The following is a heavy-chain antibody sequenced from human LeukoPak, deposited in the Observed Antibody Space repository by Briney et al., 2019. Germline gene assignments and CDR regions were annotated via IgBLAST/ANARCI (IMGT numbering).Heavy chain of an antibody. D-gene: IGHD5-18*01. V-gene: IGHV4-61*01. CDR3: ARDDRGDTALDY. CDR1: GGSVSSGSNY. Sequence: PSETLSLTCTVCGGSVSSGSNYWSWIPQSPGKGLEWIGYIYYSGRTNYNPSLKSRVTISVDTSKNQFSLKLSSVTAADTAVYYCARDDRGDTALDYWGQGTLATVSS. CDR2: IYYSGRT. J-gene: IGHJ4*02.